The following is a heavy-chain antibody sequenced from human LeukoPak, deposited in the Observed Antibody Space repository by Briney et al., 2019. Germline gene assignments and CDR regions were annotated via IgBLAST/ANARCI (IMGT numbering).Heavy chain of an antibody. D-gene: IGHD3-22*01. V-gene: IGHV4-34*01. CDR3: ALASLGPDSSGSPFFRD. CDR2: INHGGST. CDR1: GQSFSDHY. J-gene: IGHJ4*02. Sequence: SETLSLTCAVFGQSFSDHYWSWIRQPPGKGLEWIGEINHGGSTNYNPSFTSRVTMSVDRSRNQFSLKLTSVTAADTAVYYCALASLGPDSSGSPFFRDWGQGTLVTVSS.